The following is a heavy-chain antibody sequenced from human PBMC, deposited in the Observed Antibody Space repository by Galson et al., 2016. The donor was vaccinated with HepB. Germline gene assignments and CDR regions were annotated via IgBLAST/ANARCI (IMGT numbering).Heavy chain of an antibody. D-gene: IGHD6-25*01. CDR1: GFSFSDYY. Sequence: SLRLSCAASGFSFSDYYMSWIRQALGKGLEWVSYISSSGKTTYYADSVKGRFTISRDNAKNSLHLQLNSLRADDTAVYYCATGGQRYFEHWGQGTLVSVSS. J-gene: IGHJ1*01. CDR2: ISSSGKTT. V-gene: IGHV3-11*01. CDR3: ATGGQRYFEH.